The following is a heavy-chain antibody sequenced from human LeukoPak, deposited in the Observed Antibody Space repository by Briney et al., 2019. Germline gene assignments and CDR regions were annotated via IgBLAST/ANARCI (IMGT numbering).Heavy chain of an antibody. Sequence: GESLKISCKGSGYSFTNYWIGWVRQMPGKGLEWMGIIYPRDSATKYSPSFQGQVTISVDKSISTAYLHWNSLKASDTAIYYCVLVLILHHDFDIWGQGTMVTVSS. D-gene: IGHD3-22*01. CDR2: IYPRDSAT. CDR1: GYSFTNYW. J-gene: IGHJ3*02. V-gene: IGHV5-51*01. CDR3: VLVLILHHDFDI.